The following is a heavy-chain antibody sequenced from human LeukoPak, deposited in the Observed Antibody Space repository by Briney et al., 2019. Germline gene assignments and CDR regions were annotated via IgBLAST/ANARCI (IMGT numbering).Heavy chain of an antibody. CDR2: ISSSSSYI. V-gene: IGHV3-21*01. J-gene: IGHJ3*02. D-gene: IGHD3-10*01. Sequence: GGSLRLSCAGSGFSISNYGMNWVRQAPGKGLEWVSSISSSSSYIYYADLVQGRFTISRDNAKNSLYLQMNSLRAEDTAVYYCARGGYGSGSYRYAFDIWGQGTMVTVSS. CDR3: ARGGYGSGSYRYAFDI. CDR1: GFSISNYG.